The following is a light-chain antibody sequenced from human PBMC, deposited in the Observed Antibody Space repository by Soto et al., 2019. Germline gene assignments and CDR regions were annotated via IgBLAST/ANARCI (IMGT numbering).Light chain of an antibody. CDR2: RNN. V-gene: IGLV1-47*01. CDR1: SSNIGSNY. J-gene: IGLJ3*02. CDR3: ATWDDSLSGQV. Sequence: QAVVTQPPSTSGTPGQRVTISCSGSSSNIGSNYVYWYQQLPGTAPKLLIYRNNQRPSVVPDRFSGSKSGTSASLAISGLRSEDEADYYCATWDDSLSGQVFGGGTKVTVL.